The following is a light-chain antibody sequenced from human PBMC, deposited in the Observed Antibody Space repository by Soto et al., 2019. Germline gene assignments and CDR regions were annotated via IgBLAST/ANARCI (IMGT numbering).Light chain of an antibody. CDR2: AAS. CDR3: QQYGTSPPFT. CDR1: QSLSFN. J-gene: IGKJ2*01. V-gene: IGKV3-15*01. Sequence: EIVMTQSPATLSVSPWERATLSCRASQSLSFNLAWYQQKPGQAPRLLIYAASTRATGIPARFSGSGSGTEFTLSISSLQSEDFAVYYCQQYGTSPPFTFGQGTKVDIK.